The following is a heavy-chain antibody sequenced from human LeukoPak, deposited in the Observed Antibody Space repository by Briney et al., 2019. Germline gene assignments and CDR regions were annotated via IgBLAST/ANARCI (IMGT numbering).Heavy chain of an antibody. J-gene: IGHJ4*02. Sequence: GGSLRLSCTASGVTVSNTWMSWVRQAPGKGLEWVGLFTSRSAGGTIHYAAPVQGRFTILAEDSKNTWYLQMNGLQIEDTGIYYCTTGGGTMDFWGQGTLVIVSS. CDR3: TTGGGTMDF. V-gene: IGHV3-15*01. CDR2: FTSRSAGGTI. D-gene: IGHD2-15*01. CDR1: GVTVSNTW.